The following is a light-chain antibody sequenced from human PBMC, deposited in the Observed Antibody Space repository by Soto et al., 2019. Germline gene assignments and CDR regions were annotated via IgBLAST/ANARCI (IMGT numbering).Light chain of an antibody. CDR1: QDISNY. CDR3: QQYEKLTYT. Sequence: IQMTQSRSSLSAYLXDRVPITCQASQDISNYLNXXQQXXGXAPKXXXDYXSNLETGGPSRLSGSGSGTDFTFTISSLHPEYSATYYWQQYEKLTYTFGQGTRLEIK. CDR2: YXS. V-gene: IGKV1-33*01. J-gene: IGKJ5*01.